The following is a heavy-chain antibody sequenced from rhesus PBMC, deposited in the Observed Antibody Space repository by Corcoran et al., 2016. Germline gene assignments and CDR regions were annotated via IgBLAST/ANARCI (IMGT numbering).Heavy chain of an antibody. J-gene: IGHJ6*01. Sequence: QVQLQESGPGLVKPSETLSLTCAVSGGSLSSRYYYWSWFRQAPGKGLEWIGYISYSGSTSYNPSLKSRVTISRDTSKNQFSLKLSSVTAADTAVYYCARRGVNYPTDYGLDSWGQGVVVTVSS. CDR2: ISYSGST. D-gene: IGHD1-26*01. CDR3: ARRGVNYPTDYGLDS. CDR1: GGSLSSRYYY. V-gene: IGHV4-122*02.